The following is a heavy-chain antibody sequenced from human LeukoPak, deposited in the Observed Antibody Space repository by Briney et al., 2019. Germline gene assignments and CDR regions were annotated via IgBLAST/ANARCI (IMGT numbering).Heavy chain of an antibody. J-gene: IGHJ4*02. CDR2: ISISGDTT. Sequence: GGSLRLSCGASGFTFSSHAMTWVRQAPGKGLEWVSAISISGDTTYYADAVKGRFTISRDNSKNTVYLQMNSLRAEDTAVYYCANQIRPNDYWGQGTLVTVSS. V-gene: IGHV3-23*01. CDR3: ANQIRPNDY. D-gene: IGHD4-17*01. CDR1: GFTFSSHA.